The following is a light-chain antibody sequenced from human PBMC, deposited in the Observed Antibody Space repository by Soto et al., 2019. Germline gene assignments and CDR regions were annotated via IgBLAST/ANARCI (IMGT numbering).Light chain of an antibody. Sequence: DIVMTQSPDSLAVSLGERATINCKSSQSVLHSSSNKNFLALYQQKAGQPPKLIIHWASTRESGVPDRFSGSGSGTDFTLTIGSLQAEDVAVYYCQQYYSTPHSFGQGTKLEVK. CDR2: WAS. V-gene: IGKV4-1*01. J-gene: IGKJ2*01. CDR3: QQYYSTPHS. CDR1: QSVLHSSSNKNF.